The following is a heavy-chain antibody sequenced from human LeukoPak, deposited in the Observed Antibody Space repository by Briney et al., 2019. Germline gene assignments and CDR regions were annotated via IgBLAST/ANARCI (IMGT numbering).Heavy chain of an antibody. J-gene: IGHJ4*02. Sequence: SETLSLTCTVSGGSISSYYWSWIRQPAGQGLEWIGRIYTSGSTNYNPSLKSRVTMSVDTPKNQFSLKLSSVTAADTAVYYCARVRGVAGTYAFDYWGQGTLVTVSS. D-gene: IGHD6-19*01. CDR3: ARVRGVAGTYAFDY. CDR1: GGSISSYY. V-gene: IGHV4-4*07. CDR2: IYTSGST.